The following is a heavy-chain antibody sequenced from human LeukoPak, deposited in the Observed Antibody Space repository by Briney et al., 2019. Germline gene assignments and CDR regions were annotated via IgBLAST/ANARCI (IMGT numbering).Heavy chain of an antibody. CDR2: IGQEGTEK. J-gene: IGHJ4*02. CDR1: GFSLSNYW. CDR3: ARVGLWGSGRYYPDC. D-gene: IGHD3-10*01. Sequence: PGGSLRLSCAASGFSLSNYWMTWVRQAPGKRLEGVANIGQEGTEKYYVDSVKGRFTISRDNAKNSQHLQMNSLRVEDTAVYYCARVGLWGSGRYYPDCWGQGTLVTVSS. V-gene: IGHV3-7*01.